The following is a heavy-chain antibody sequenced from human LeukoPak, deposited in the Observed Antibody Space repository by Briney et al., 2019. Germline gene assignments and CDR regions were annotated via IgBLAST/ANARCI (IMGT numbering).Heavy chain of an antibody. J-gene: IGHJ1*01. CDR3: AKETSLAGYHAEYFQH. D-gene: IGHD3-9*01. Sequence: GGSLRLSCAASGLTFSSYGMHWVRQAPGKGLEWVAFIRYDGSNKYYADSVKGRFTISRDNSKNTLYLQMNSLRAEDTAVYYCAKETSLAGYHAEYFQHWGQGTLVTVSS. V-gene: IGHV3-30*02. CDR1: GLTFSSYG. CDR2: IRYDGSNK.